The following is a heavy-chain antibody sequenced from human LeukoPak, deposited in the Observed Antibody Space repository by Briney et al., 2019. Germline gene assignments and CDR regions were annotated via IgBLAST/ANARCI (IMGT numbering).Heavy chain of an antibody. J-gene: IGHJ4*02. CDR2: ASSDGDTT. CDR3: AKEGSTTFREDFDC. Sequence: RRSLRHSCVPSGFTPTRYGTHWVRPAPGKGLEWVAVASSDGDTTYYADSVKGRFTISRDNSRNTLYLQMNSLRAEDTAVYYCAKEGSTTFREDFDCWGQGTLVIVSS. V-gene: IGHV3-30*18. D-gene: IGHD3-16*01. CDR1: GFTPTRYG.